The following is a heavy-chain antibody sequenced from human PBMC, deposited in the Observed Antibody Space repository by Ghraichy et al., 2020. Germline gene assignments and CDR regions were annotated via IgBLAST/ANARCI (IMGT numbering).Heavy chain of an antibody. CDR2: IRNRPNNYAT. J-gene: IGHJ4*02. CDR1: GFTFSSSA. CDR3: TYQSGELCEPFDY. V-gene: IGHV3-73*01. D-gene: IGHD3-16*01. Sequence: GESLRLSCAASGFTFSSSAMHWVRQASGKGLEWIGRIRNRPNNYATVYAASVKGRFIISRDDSKNTAYVQMNNLKTEDTAVYYCTYQSGELCEPFDYWGQGTLVTVSS.